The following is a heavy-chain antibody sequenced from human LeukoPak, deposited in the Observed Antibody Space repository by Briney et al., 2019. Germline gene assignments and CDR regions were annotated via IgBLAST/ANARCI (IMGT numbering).Heavy chain of an antibody. J-gene: IGHJ4*02. D-gene: IGHD4-17*01. Sequence: SETLSLTCTVSGGSISSGSYYWGWIRQPPGKGLEWIGNIHYSGITYYNPSLKSRVTISVDTSKNQFSLKLSSVTAADTAVYYCARFGTTVTTSVRDWGQGTLVTVSS. CDR3: ARFGTTVTTSVRD. CDR1: GGSISSGSYY. CDR2: IHYSGIT. V-gene: IGHV4-39*01.